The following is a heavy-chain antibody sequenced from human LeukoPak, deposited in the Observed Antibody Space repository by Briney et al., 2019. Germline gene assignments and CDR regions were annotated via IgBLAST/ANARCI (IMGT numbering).Heavy chain of an antibody. CDR3: ARDESSGWYGVY. D-gene: IGHD6-19*01. CDR1: RYTFTSYG. J-gene: IGHJ4*02. Sequence: ASVKVSCKASRYTFTSYGISWVRQAPGQGLEWMGWISAYNGNTNYAQKLQGRVTMTTDTSTSTAYMELRSLRSDDTAVYYCARDESSGWYGVYWGQGTLVTVSS. V-gene: IGHV1-18*01. CDR2: ISAYNGNT.